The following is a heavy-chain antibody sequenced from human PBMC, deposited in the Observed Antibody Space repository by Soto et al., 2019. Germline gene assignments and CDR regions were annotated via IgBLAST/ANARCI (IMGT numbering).Heavy chain of an antibody. CDR1: GASVSSGDW. V-gene: IGHV4-4*02. J-gene: IGHJ5*01. Sequence: SETLSLTCAVSGASVSSGDWWTWVRQSPGKGPECIGEIFHSGATNYNPSLKSRVDISMDKSKNQFSLRLTSVTAADTAVYYCARGYGTARRWFDFWGQGTLVPVSS. CDR3: ARGYGTARRWFDF. CDR2: IFHSGAT. D-gene: IGHD2-8*02.